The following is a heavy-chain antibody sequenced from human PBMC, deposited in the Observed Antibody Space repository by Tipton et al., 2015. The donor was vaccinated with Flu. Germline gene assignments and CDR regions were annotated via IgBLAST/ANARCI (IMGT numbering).Heavy chain of an antibody. V-gene: IGHV3-30*18. J-gene: IGHJ4*02. CDR3: VKGDDSPGDH. CDR2: TSFDGNKK. D-gene: IGHD3-16*01. CDR1: GFTFRKFG. Sequence: SLRLSCVASGFTFRKFGLYWVRQAPGKGPEWIAITSFDGNKKYYADPVKGRFTISRDNLRNTLYLQLNSLREDDTAIYYCVKGDDSPGDHWGQGTLVTVSS.